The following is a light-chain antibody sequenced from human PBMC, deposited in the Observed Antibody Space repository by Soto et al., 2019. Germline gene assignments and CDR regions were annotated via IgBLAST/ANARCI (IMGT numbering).Light chain of an antibody. Sequence: QSALTQPPSASGSPGQSVTISCTGTSSDVGGYNYVSWYQQHPGKAPKLMIYEVTKRPSGVPDRFSGSKSGNTASLTVSGLQADDEADYYCNSYGGSNNLVFGTGTKVT. V-gene: IGLV2-8*01. CDR3: NSYGGSNNLV. CDR1: SSDVGGYNY. J-gene: IGLJ1*01. CDR2: EVT.